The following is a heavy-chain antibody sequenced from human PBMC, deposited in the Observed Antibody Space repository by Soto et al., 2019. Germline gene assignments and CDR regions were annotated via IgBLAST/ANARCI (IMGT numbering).Heavy chain of an antibody. CDR2: INPNSGNT. J-gene: IGHJ4*02. Sequence: QVHLVQSGAEVKQPGASMKVSCKASGYTFSGYYLHWVRQAPGQGPEWMGWINPNSGNTKYAQPFQGRVTMTRDTSTSTAYMEMTWLRTDDAAFYYCARAGDNGDRFFDAWGQGTLLTVSP. CDR1: GYTFSGYY. CDR3: ARAGDNGDRFFDA. D-gene: IGHD3-3*01. V-gene: IGHV1-2*02.